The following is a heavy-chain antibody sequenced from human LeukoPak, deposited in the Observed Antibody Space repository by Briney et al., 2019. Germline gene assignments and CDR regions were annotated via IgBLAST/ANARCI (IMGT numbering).Heavy chain of an antibody. CDR3: ASGDTTGYSGDAFNI. Sequence: GRSLRLSCVASGFTFSRYRMHWVRQAPGKGLEWVAIIWYDGSNKYYADSVKGRFTISRDTSKNTLYLQMDSLRAEDTAVYYCASGDTTGYSGDAFNIWGQGTMVTVSS. CDR2: IWYDGSNK. CDR1: GFTFSRYR. D-gene: IGHD3-22*01. J-gene: IGHJ3*02. V-gene: IGHV3-33*03.